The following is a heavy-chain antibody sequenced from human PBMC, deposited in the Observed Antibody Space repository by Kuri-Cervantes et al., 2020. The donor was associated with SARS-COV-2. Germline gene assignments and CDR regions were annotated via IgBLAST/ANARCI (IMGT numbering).Heavy chain of an antibody. J-gene: IGHJ3*02. V-gene: IGHV4-34*01. Sequence: SQTLSLTCAVSGELFSGYYWSWIRQSPGKGLEWIGEINHSGSTNYNPSLKSRVTMSVDTSKNQFSLKLSSVTAADTAVYYCARDVEYYDFWSGYYSPGAFDIWGQGTMVTVSS. D-gene: IGHD3-3*01. CDR3: ARDVEYYDFWSGYYSPGAFDI. CDR2: INHSGST. CDR1: GELFSGYY.